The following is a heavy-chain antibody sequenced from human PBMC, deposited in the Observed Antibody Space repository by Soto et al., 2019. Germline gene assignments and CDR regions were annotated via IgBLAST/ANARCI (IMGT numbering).Heavy chain of an antibody. J-gene: IGHJ3*02. CDR2: INYSGST. D-gene: IGHD3-3*01. V-gene: IGHV4-34*01. CDR3: ARGQVLRVLEWPKHDALGN. CDR1: GGSFSGYY. Sequence: SETLSLTCAVLGGSFSGYYWSWIRQPPGKGLEWIGEINYSGSTNSNPSLKSRVTISVDTSKNQFTLKLSSVTAADTSLYYCARGQVLRVLEWPKHDALGNWDQGTMVTVAS.